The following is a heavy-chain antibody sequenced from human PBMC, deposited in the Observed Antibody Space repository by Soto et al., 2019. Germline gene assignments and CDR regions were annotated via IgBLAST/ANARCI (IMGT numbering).Heavy chain of an antibody. CDR1: GYTFTSYG. CDR2: ISAYNGNT. CDR3: ASASTYYYDSSGLRHFDY. V-gene: IGHV1-18*01. Sequence: ASVKVSCKASGYTFTSYGISWVRQAPGQGLEWMGWISAYNGNTNYAQKLQGRVTMTTDTSTSTAYMELRSLRSDDTAVYYCASASTYYYDSSGLRHFDYWGQGTLVTVSS. D-gene: IGHD3-22*01. J-gene: IGHJ4*02.